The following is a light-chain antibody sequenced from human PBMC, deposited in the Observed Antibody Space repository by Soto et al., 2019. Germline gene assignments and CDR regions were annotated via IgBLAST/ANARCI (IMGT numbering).Light chain of an antibody. CDR3: QQLNSYPIP. CDR2: AAS. V-gene: IGKV1-8*01. J-gene: IGKJ5*01. CDR1: QGISSN. Sequence: AIRMTQSPSSLSASPGDRVTITCRTRQGISSNLDWYQQKPGKAPKLLIYAASTLQSGVPSRFSGSGSGTDLTLTISSLQPEDFAPYYCQQLNSYPIPFGQGTRLGIK.